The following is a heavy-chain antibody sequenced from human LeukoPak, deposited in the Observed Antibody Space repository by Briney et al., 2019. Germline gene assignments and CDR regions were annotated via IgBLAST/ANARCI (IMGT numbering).Heavy chain of an antibody. V-gene: IGHV1-2*02. CDR1: EYTFTGYY. J-gene: IGHJ4*02. D-gene: IGHD2-15*01. CDR3: ASSWQLILFDY. CDR2: INPNSGGA. Sequence: ASVKVSCKASEYTFTGYYMHWVRQAPGHGLEWMGWINPNSGGANYAQKFQGRVTMTRDTSISNAYMVRSRLRSDYTAVYYCASSWQLILFDYWGQGTLVTVSS.